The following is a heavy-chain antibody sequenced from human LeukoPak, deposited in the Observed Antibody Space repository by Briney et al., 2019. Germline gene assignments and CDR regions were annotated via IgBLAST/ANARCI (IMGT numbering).Heavy chain of an antibody. D-gene: IGHD4-17*01. CDR3: TTDHATVIKTGGMDV. Sequence: GGSLRLSCGASGFTVSSNHMSWVRQAPGKGLEWVGRIKSKTDGGTTDYAAPVKGRFTISRDDSKNTLYLQMNSLKTEDTAVYYCTTDHATVIKTGGMDVWGQGTTVTVSS. J-gene: IGHJ6*02. CDR2: IKSKTDGGTT. CDR1: GFTVSSNH. V-gene: IGHV3-15*01.